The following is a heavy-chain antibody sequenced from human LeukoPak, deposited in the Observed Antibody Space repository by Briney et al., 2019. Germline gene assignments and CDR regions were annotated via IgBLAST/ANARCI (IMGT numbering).Heavy chain of an antibody. J-gene: IGHJ6*03. CDR2: INPNSGGT. Sequence: ASVKVSCKASGYTFTGYYMHWVRQPPGQGLEWMGWINPNSGGTNYAQKFQGRVTMTRDTSISTAYMELSRLRSDDTAVYYCASDSLRSGYYYYYYMDVWGKGTTVTVSS. CDR1: GYTFTGYY. CDR3: ASDSLRSGYYYYYYMDV. V-gene: IGHV1-2*02. D-gene: IGHD3-10*01.